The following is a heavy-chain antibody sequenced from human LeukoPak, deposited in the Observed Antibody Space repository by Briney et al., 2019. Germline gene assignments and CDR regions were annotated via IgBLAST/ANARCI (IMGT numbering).Heavy chain of an antibody. J-gene: IGHJ4*02. CDR1: GGSFSGYY. D-gene: IGHD3-10*01. CDR3: ARLRGVDFDY. V-gene: IGHV4-34*01. CDR2: INHSGST. Sequence: PSETLSLTCAVYGGSFSGYYWSWIRQPPGKGLEWIGEINHSGSTNYNPSLKSRVTISVDTSKNQFSLKLSSVTAADTAVYYCARLRGVDFDYWGQGTLVTVSS.